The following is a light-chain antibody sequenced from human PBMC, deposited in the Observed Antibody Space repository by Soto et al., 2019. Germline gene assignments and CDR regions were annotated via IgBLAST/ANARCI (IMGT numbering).Light chain of an antibody. Sequence: QSLLTQPAAVSGSPGQSITISCTGTSSDVGGYNYVSWYQQHPGKAPRLMIYEVNNRPSGVSNRFSGSKSGNTASLTISGLQAEDEADYYCSSCTSSSSLLYVFGTGTKVTVL. V-gene: IGLV2-14*01. CDR3: SSCTSSSSLLYV. J-gene: IGLJ1*01. CDR2: EVN. CDR1: SSDVGGYNY.